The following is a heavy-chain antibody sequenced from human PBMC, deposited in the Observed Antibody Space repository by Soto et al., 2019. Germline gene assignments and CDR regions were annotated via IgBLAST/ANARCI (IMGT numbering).Heavy chain of an antibody. CDR3: ARMGDYYDNAGDVFDL. J-gene: IGHJ3*01. CDR1: GLSLRNARMG. V-gene: IGHV2-26*01. D-gene: IGHD3-22*01. Sequence: QVTLKESGPVLVKPTETLTLTCSVSGLSLRNARMGVSWIRQPPGKALEWLAHIFPNDEKAYSTSLGSRLTISRDTSRSRVVLTMTSVGPVDTATYFCARMGDYYDNAGDVFDLWGQGTMVSVSS. CDR2: IFPNDEK.